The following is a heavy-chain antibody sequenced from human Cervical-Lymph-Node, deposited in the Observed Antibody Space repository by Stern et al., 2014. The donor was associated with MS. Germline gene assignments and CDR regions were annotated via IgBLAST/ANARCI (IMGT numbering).Heavy chain of an antibody. Sequence: VQLEESGAEVKKPGSSVKVSCKASGGTFSSLDIGWVRQAPGQGPEWLGGTTPLFGTANYAQNFQGRVTFSADDSTSTPYMELSSLRSEDTAVYYCARHQAGIEADWGQGTLVTVSS. D-gene: IGHD6-13*01. V-gene: IGHV1-69*01. J-gene: IGHJ4*02. CDR1: GGTFSSLD. CDR2: TTPLFGTA. CDR3: ARHQAGIEAD.